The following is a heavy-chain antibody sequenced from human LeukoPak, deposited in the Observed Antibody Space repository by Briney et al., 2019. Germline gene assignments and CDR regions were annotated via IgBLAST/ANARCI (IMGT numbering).Heavy chain of an antibody. D-gene: IGHD6-13*01. CDR1: GFTFSSYG. CDR3: ARSGYSSSWPHFDY. CDR2: IWYDGSNK. J-gene: IGHJ4*02. V-gene: IGHV3-33*01. Sequence: LPGRSLRLSCAASGFTFSSYGMHWVRQAPGKGLEWVAVIWYDGSNKYYADSVKDRFTISRDNSKNTLYLQMNSLRAEDTAVYYCARSGYSSSWPHFDYWGQGTLVTVSS.